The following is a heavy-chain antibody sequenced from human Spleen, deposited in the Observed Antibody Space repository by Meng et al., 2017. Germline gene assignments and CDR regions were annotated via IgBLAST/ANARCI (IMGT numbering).Heavy chain of an antibody. CDR2: IYYSGST. J-gene: IGHJ4*02. D-gene: IGHD4-17*01. Sequence: SETLSLTCTVSGGSISSYYWSWIRQPPGKGLEWIGYIYYSGSTNYNPSLKSRVTIPVDTSKNQFSLKLSSVTAADTAVYYCAREADYGDHNFDYWGQGTLVTVSS. CDR1: GGSISSYY. CDR3: AREADYGDHNFDY. V-gene: IGHV4-59*01.